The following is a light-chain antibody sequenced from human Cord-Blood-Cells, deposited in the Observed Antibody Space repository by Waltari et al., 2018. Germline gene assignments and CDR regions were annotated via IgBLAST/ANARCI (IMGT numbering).Light chain of an antibody. CDR3: SSYTSSSVWV. CDR1: SSDVGGYNY. CDR2: AVS. V-gene: IGLV2-14*03. Sequence: QSALTQPASVSGSPGQSITISCTGTSSDVGGYNYVPWYQHHPGKAPKLIIYAVSKRPSGVSNRFSGSKSGNTASLTISGLQAEDEADYYCSSYTSSSVWVFGGGTKLTVL. J-gene: IGLJ3*02.